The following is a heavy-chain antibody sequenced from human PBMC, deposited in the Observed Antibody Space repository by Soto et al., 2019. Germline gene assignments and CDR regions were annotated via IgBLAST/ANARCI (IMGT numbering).Heavy chain of an antibody. CDR2: INHSGST. CDR3: ARDPSRYYYGSGSYGV. Sequence: PSETLSLTCAVYGGSFSGYYWSWLRPPPGKGLEWIGEINHSGSTNYNPSLKSRVTISVDTSKNQFSLKLSSVTAADTAVYYCARDPSRYYYGSGSYGVWGKGTTVTVSS. CDR1: GGSFSGYY. V-gene: IGHV4-34*01. D-gene: IGHD3-10*01. J-gene: IGHJ6*04.